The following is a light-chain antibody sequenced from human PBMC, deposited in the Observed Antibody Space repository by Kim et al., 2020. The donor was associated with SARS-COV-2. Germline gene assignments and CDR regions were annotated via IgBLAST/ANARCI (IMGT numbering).Light chain of an antibody. CDR1: RGSIDDND. Sequence: GKTVTIACTRSRGSIDDNDVQWYQQRPGGVPTAVIYEDDQRPSGVSDRFSGSIDNSSNSASLTISGLRTEDEADYYCQSYNRDNVLFGGGTQLTVL. CDR3: QSYNRDNVL. J-gene: IGLJ2*01. V-gene: IGLV6-57*03. CDR2: EDD.